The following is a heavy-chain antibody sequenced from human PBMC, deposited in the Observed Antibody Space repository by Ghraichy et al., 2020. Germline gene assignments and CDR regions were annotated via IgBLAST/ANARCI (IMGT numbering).Heavy chain of an antibody. Sequence: LSLTCAASGFTFSSYAMSWVRQAPGKGLEWVSAISGSGGSTYYADSVKGRFTISRDNSKNTLYLQMNSLRAEDTAVYYCAKRSYSSGWYAGYYFDYWGQGTLVTVSS. CDR2: ISGSGGST. D-gene: IGHD6-19*01. V-gene: IGHV3-23*01. CDR3: AKRSYSSGWYAGYYFDY. J-gene: IGHJ4*02. CDR1: GFTFSSYA.